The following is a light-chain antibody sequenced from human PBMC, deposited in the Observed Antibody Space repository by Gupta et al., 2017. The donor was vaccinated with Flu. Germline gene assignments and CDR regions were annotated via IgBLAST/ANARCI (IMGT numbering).Light chain of an antibody. CDR1: SSDVGFYEF. J-gene: IGLJ1*01. CDR2: DVT. Sequence: QSALTQPRSVSGCPGQSVTISCTGTSSDVGFYEFVTWYQQHPGKAPKLMIYDVTRRPPGVPDRFSGSKSGNTASLTISGLLAEDEADYYCSSFAANHVYVFGTGTKVTV. CDR3: SSFAANHVYV. V-gene: IGLV2-11*01.